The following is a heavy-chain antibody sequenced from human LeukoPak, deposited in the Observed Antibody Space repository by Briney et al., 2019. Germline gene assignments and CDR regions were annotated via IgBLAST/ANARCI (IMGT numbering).Heavy chain of an antibody. CDR1: GGSFSGYY. V-gene: IGHV4-34*01. CDR3: ASVSGSYYRPPRDY. Sequence: SETLSLTCAVYGGSFSGYYWSWIRQPPGKGLEWIGEINHSGSTNYNPSLKSRVTISGDTSKNQFSLKLSSVTAADTAVYYCASVSGSYYRPPRDYWGQGTLVTVSS. J-gene: IGHJ4*02. CDR2: INHSGST. D-gene: IGHD3-10*01.